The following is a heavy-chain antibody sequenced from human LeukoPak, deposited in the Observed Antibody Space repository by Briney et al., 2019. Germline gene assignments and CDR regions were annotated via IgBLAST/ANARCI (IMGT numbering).Heavy chain of an antibody. J-gene: IGHJ3*02. D-gene: IGHD6-6*01. CDR2: ISYANII. V-gene: IGHV3-48*01. CDR3: AREGESIAARPPSGDAFDI. CDR1: GFTFSTYS. Sequence: GGSLRLSCAASGFTFSTYSMNWVRQAPGKGLEWVSYISYANIIYYADSVKGRFTISRDNSKNTLYLQMNSLRAEDTAVYYCAREGESIAARPPSGDAFDIWGQGTMVTVPS.